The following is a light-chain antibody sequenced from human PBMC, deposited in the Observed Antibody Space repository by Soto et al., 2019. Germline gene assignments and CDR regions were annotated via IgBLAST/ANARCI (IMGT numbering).Light chain of an antibody. Sequence: EIVLTQSPGTLSLSPGERATLSCRASQSVNSYLAWYQQKPGQAPRLLIYDASNRATGIPARFSGSGSGTDFTLTISSLEPEDFAVYYCQQRSNWPLYTFGQGTKLAIK. CDR3: QQRSNWPLYT. CDR1: QSVNSY. CDR2: DAS. V-gene: IGKV3-11*01. J-gene: IGKJ2*01.